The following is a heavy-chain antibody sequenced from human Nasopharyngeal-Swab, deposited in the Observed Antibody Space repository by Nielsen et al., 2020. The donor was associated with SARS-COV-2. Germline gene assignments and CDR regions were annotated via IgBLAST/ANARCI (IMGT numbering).Heavy chain of an antibody. J-gene: IGHJ3*02. V-gene: IGHV3-11*01. CDR3: ARKVALDI. CDR1: GFTVSGYY. Sequence: GGSLRLSCAASGFTVSGYYISWMRQAPGKGLEWIAYINPGGDVIAYADSVQGRFSISRDSATNSVYLQMNSLRTDDTAVYFCARKVALDIWGQGTVVTVSS. CDR2: INPGGDVI.